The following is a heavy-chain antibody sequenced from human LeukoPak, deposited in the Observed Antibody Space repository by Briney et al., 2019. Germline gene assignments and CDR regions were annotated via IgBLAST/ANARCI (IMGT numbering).Heavy chain of an antibody. V-gene: IGHV4-39*01. CDR3: ARGSTSCYACYYYYYMDV. CDR1: GGSISSSSYY. J-gene: IGHJ6*03. CDR2: IYYSGST. Sequence: SETLSLTCTVSGGSISSSSYYWGWIRQPPGKGLEWIGSIYYSGSTYYNPSLKSRVTISVDTSKNQFSLKLSSVTAADTAVFYCARGSTSCYACYYYYYMDVWGKGTTVTISS. D-gene: IGHD2-2*01.